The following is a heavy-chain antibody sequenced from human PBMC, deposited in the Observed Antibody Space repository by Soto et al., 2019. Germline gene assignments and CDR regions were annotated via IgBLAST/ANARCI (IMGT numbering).Heavy chain of an antibody. J-gene: IGHJ6*02. D-gene: IGHD6-19*01. V-gene: IGHV1-2*02. Sequence: ASVKVSCKASGYSFTDYYIYWVRQAPGQGLQWLGWINPKSGGTHYAQKFKGRVTMTRDTSISTAYMELIRLRSDDTAVYYCARVRPVAGAGGYSHGMDVWGQGTTVTVSS. CDR1: GYSFTDYY. CDR2: INPKSGGT. CDR3: ARVRPVAGAGGYSHGMDV.